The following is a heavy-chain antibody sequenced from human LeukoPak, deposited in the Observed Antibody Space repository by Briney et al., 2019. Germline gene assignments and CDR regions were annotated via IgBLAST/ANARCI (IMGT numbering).Heavy chain of an antibody. D-gene: IGHD6-19*01. CDR1: GFTFSSYA. CDR3: AKVRVGPQMGSGSPQAQFGAFDI. Sequence: GGSLRLSCAASGFTFSSYAMSWVRQAPGKGLEWVSAISGSGGSTYYADSVKGRFTISRDNSKNTLYLQMNSLRAEDTAVYYCAKVRVGPQMGSGSPQAQFGAFDIWGQGTMVTVSS. CDR2: ISGSGGST. J-gene: IGHJ3*02. V-gene: IGHV3-23*01.